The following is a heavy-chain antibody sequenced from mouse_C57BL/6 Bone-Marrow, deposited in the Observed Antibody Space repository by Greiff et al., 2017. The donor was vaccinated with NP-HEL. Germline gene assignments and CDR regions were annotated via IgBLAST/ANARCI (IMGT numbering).Heavy chain of an antibody. D-gene: IGHD1-1*01. J-gene: IGHJ2*01. CDR2: IYPRSGNT. Sequence: VQLKQSGAELARPGASVKLSCKASGYTFTSYGISWVKQRTGQGLEWIGEIYPRSGNTYYNEKFQGKATLTADKSSSTAYMELRSLTSEDSAVYFCARDYYGSIYYFDYWGQGTTLTVSS. CDR3: ARDYYGSIYYFDY. V-gene: IGHV1-81*01. CDR1: GYTFTSYG.